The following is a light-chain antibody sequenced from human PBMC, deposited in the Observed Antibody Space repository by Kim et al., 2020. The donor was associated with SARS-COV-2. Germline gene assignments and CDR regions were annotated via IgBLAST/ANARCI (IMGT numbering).Light chain of an antibody. CDR2: DAS. V-gene: IGKV3-11*01. CDR1: QSVSSY. Sequence: SLSTGQGATRSCRASQSVSSYVAWYQYKPGQPPRLLIYDASKRATGIPARFSGSGFGTDFTLTISSLEPEDFAIYYCQQRKNWATFGQGTKVEIK. CDR3: QQRKNWAT. J-gene: IGKJ1*01.